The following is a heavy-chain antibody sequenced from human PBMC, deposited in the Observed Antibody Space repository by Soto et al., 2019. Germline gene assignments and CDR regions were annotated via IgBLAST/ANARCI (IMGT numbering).Heavy chain of an antibody. CDR1: GYTFTSYG. V-gene: IGHV1-18*01. CDR2: INAYNGNT. Sequence: RASVKVSCKASGYTFTSYGISWVRQAPGQGLEWRGWINAYNGNTNYSQKFQGRVTMTTDTSASTAYMELSSLRSDDTAVYYCGRDGVTVVLAYCGQGTLVTVSS. D-gene: IGHD3-10*01. J-gene: IGHJ4*02. CDR3: GRDGVTVVLAY.